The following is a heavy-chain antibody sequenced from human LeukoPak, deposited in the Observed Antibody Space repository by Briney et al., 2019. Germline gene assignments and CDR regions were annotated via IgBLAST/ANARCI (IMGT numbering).Heavy chain of an antibody. Sequence: SDTRYSPSFQGLVTISADRSINTACLQWSSLKASDTAIYYCARHRNYSDYPLGAFDVWGQGTLVTVSS. J-gene: IGHJ3*01. CDR2: SDT. CDR3: ARHRNYSDYPLGAFDV. D-gene: IGHD4-11*01. V-gene: IGHV5-51*01.